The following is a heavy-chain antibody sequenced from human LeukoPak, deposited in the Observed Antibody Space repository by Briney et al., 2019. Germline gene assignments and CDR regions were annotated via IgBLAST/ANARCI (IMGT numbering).Heavy chain of an antibody. J-gene: IGHJ6*03. CDR3: ARDGYSSSWYFVLVDYYYYMDV. CDR1: GYTFTSYD. Sequence: GASVKVSCKSSGYTFTSYDINWVRQATGQGLEWMGWMNPNSGNTGYAQKFQGRVTMTRNTSISTAYMELSSLRSEDTAVYYCARDGYSSSWYFVLVDYYYYMDVWGKGTTVTVSS. V-gene: IGHV1-8*01. CDR2: MNPNSGNT. D-gene: IGHD6-13*01.